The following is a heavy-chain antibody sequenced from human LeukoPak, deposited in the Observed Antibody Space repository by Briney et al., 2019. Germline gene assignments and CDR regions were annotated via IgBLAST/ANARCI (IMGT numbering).Heavy chain of an antibody. Sequence: GGSLRLSCAASGFTFSSYAMSWVRQAPGQGLEWASAISGSGGSTYYADSVKGRFTISRDNSKNTLYLQMNSLRAEDTAVYYCAKDFSVYDAGYFDYWRQGTLVTVSS. J-gene: IGHJ4*02. V-gene: IGHV3-23*01. CDR1: GFTFSSYA. CDR3: AKDFSVYDAGYFDY. CDR2: ISGSGGST. D-gene: IGHD5/OR15-5a*01.